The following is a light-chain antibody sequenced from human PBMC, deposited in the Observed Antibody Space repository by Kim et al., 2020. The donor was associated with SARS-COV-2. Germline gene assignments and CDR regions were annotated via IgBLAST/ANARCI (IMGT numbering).Light chain of an antibody. Sequence: SYELTQPPSVSVAPGKTARITCGGNNIGSKSVHWYQQKPGQAPVLVIYYDSDRPSGIPERFSGSNSGNTATLTISRVEAGDEADYYCQVWDSSSDNPGVF. CDR3: QVWDSSSDNPGV. CDR2: YDS. J-gene: IGLJ2*01. V-gene: IGLV3-21*04. CDR1: NIGSKS.